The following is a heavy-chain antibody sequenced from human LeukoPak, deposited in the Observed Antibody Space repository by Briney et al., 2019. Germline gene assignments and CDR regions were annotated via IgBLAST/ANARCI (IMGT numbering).Heavy chain of an antibody. D-gene: IGHD3-3*01. CDR2: IYWDDDK. CDR1: GFSLSTSGVG. Sequence: SGPTLVNPTQTLTLTCTFSGFSLSTSGVGVGWIRQHPGKALEWLALIYWDDDKRYSPSLSSRLTITKGTSENQVVLTMTNMDPVHTATYYCAHTPAVIYGVEVFDYLGQGTLVTVSS. CDR3: AHTPAVIYGVEVFDY. J-gene: IGHJ4*02. V-gene: IGHV2-5*02.